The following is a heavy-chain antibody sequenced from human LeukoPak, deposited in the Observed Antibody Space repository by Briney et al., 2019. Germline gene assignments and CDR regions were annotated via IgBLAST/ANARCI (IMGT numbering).Heavy chain of an antibody. CDR1: GYTFTGYY. V-gene: IGHV1-24*01. D-gene: IGHD5-18*01. Sequence: ASVKVSCKASGYTFTGYYMHWVRQAPGKGLEWMGCFDPEDGERIYAQKFQGRVTMTEDTSTDTAYMELSSLRSEDTAVYYCATGAITAMVPGYNFDYWGQGTLVTVSS. CDR2: FDPEDGER. CDR3: ATGAITAMVPGYNFDY. J-gene: IGHJ4*02.